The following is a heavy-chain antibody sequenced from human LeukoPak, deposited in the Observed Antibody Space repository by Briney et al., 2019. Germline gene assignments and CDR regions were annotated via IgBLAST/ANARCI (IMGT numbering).Heavy chain of an antibody. V-gene: IGHV3-7*01. CDR3: VRDYLGESGAGGC. CDR2: IKEDGSEK. D-gene: IGHD3-10*01. Sequence: GGSLRLSCAASGFTFSNYWMSWVRQAPGKGLEWVANIKEDGSEKYYVDSVKGRFTISRDNAKDAVYLQMNSLRGEDTAVYYCVRDYLGESGAGGCWGQGILVTVSS. J-gene: IGHJ4*02. CDR1: GFTFSNYW.